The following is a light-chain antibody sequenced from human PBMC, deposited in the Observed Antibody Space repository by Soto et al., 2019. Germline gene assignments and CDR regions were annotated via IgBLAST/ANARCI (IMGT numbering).Light chain of an antibody. CDR3: AAWDDSLIGPV. V-gene: IGLV1-44*01. CDR2: SNN. CDR1: SSNIGSDA. J-gene: IGLJ3*02. Sequence: QSVLTQPPSASGTPGQRVTMSCSGSSSNIGSDAVIWYQQLPGTAPKLLIYSNNQRPSGVPDRFSGSKSGTSASLAISGLQSEDEADYYCAAWDDSLIGPVFGGGTKLTVL.